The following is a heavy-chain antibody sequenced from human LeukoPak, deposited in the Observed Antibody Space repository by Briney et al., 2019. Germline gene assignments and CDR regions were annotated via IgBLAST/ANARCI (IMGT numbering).Heavy chain of an antibody. CDR2: ISGDGSLT. CDR3: AGLLTPYHGSGGGGMDV. Sequence: GGSLRLSCAASGFTFSTHWMYWVRQAPGKEVVWVSRISGDGSLTSYADSVRGRFTISRDNAKETLYLQMTSLRVEDTAVYSCAGLLTPYHGSGGGGMDVWGQGTTVTVSS. CDR1: GFTFSTHW. J-gene: IGHJ6*02. D-gene: IGHD3-10*01. V-gene: IGHV3-74*01.